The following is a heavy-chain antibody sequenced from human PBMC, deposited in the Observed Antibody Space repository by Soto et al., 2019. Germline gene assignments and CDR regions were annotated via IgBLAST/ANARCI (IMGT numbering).Heavy chain of an antibody. Sequence: SETLSLTCTVSGDSISSYYWSWIRQPPGKGLEWIGYIYYSGSTNYNPSLKSRVTISVDTSKNQFSLKLSSVTAADTAVYYCARGLKKGVDYYYYMDVWGKGTTVTVSS. CDR2: IYYSGST. V-gene: IGHV4-59*01. J-gene: IGHJ6*03. CDR1: GDSISSYY. D-gene: IGHD5-12*01. CDR3: ARGLKKGVDYYYYMDV.